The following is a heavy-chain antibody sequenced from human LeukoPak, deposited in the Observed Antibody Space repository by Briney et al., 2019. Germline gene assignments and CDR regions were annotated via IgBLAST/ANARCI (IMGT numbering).Heavy chain of an antibody. CDR3: ARDLGITMIVLLDY. J-gene: IGHJ4*02. V-gene: IGHV4-34*01. CDR1: GGSFSGYY. D-gene: IGHD3-22*01. Sequence: RASETLSLTCAVYGGSFSGYYWSWIRQPPGKGLEWIGEINHSGSTNYNPSLKSRVTISVDTSKNQFSLKLSSVTAADTAVYYCARDLGITMIVLLDYWGQGTLVTVSS. CDR2: INHSGST.